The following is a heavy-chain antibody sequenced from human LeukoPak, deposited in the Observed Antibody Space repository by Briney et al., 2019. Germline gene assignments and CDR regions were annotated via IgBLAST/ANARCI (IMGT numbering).Heavy chain of an antibody. CDR1: GGSISSGGYY. V-gene: IGHV4-31*03. Sequence: PSQTLSLTCTVSGGSISSGGYYWSWIRQHPGKGLEWIGYMYYSGSTYYNPSLKSRVTISVDTSKNQFSLKLSSVTAADTAVYYCARVVGTMVRGVGNWFDPWGQGTLVTVSS. CDR2: MYYSGST. D-gene: IGHD3-10*01. CDR3: ARVVGTMVRGVGNWFDP. J-gene: IGHJ5*02.